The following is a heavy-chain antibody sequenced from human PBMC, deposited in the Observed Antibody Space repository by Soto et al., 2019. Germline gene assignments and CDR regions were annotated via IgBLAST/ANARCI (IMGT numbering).Heavy chain of an antibody. D-gene: IGHD4-17*01. CDR3: ARSYGDYEFFLKNWFDP. CDR2: IYYSGST. CDR1: GGSISSGDYY. J-gene: IGHJ5*02. Sequence: PSETLSLTCTVSGGSISSGDYYWSWIRQPPGKGLEWIGYIYYSGSTYYNPSLKSRVTISVDTSKNQFSLKLSSVTAADTAVYSCARSYGDYEFFLKNWFDPWGQGTLVTVSS. V-gene: IGHV4-30-4*01.